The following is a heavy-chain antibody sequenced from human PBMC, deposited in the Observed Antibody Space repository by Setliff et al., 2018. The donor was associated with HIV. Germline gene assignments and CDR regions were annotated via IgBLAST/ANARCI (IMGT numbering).Heavy chain of an antibody. CDR2: INTGNGNT. D-gene: IGHD3-10*01. V-gene: IGHV1-3*04. CDR1: GYTFNSYA. CDR3: ARSLGDPPYYYGSGSYDNSGY. Sequence: EASVKVSCKASGYTFNSYAMHWVRQAPGQRPEWMGWINTGNGNTRHSQKFHGRVTITRDTPASTAYMELSSLRSEDTAVYYCARSLGDPPYYYGSGSYDNSGYWGQGTPVTVSS. J-gene: IGHJ4*02.